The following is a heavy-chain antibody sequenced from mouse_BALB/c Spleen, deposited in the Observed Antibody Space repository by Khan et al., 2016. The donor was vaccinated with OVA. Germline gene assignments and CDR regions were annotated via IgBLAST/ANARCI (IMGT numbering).Heavy chain of an antibody. CDR1: GFAFSSYD. V-gene: IGHV5-12-1*01. Sequence: EVELVESGGGLVKPGGSLKLSCAASGFAFSSYDMSWVRQTPEKRLEWVAFISIGGGTTYYPDTVKGRFTISRDNAKNTLYRQMNSLKSEVTAMYYCTRPHYYGSNYYFDYWGQGTTLTVSS. J-gene: IGHJ2*01. CDR3: TRPHYYGSNYYFDY. CDR2: ISIGGGTT. D-gene: IGHD1-1*01.